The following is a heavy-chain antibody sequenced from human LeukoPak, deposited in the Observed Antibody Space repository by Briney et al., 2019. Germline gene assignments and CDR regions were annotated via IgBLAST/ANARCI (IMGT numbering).Heavy chain of an antibody. J-gene: IGHJ4*02. CDR2: ISYDGSNK. V-gene: IGHV3-30*18. Sequence: GRSLRLSCAASGFTFSSYGMHWVRQAPGKGVGWVAVISYDGSNKYYADSVKGRFTISRDNSKNTLYLQMNSLRAEDTAVYYCAKGVPTAMVDYWGQGTLVTVSS. CDR3: AKGVPTAMVDY. D-gene: IGHD2-2*01. CDR1: GFTFSSYG.